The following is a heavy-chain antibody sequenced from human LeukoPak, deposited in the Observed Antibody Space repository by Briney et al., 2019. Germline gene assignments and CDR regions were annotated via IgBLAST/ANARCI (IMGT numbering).Heavy chain of an antibody. CDR1: GFTFSSYG. D-gene: IGHD5-18*01. V-gene: IGHV3-33*01. J-gene: IGHJ3*02. CDR2: IWYDGSNK. CDR3: ARDWLWLRAFDI. Sequence: GGSLRLSCAASGFTFSSYGMHWVRQAPGKGLEWVAVIWYDGSNKYYADSVKGRFTISRDNSKNTLYLQMNSLRAEDTAVYYCARDWLWLRAFDIWGQGTMVTVSS.